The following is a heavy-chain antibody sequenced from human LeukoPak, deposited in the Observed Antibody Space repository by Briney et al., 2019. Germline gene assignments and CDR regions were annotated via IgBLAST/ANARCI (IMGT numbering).Heavy chain of an antibody. Sequence: GGSLRLSCAVSGFNFDDYAMHWVRQAPGKGLEWVAVISYDGSNKYYADSVKGRFTISRDNSKNTLYLQMNSLRAEDTAVYYCARGGGGYDPNYYYYYMDVWGKGTTVTVSS. J-gene: IGHJ6*03. D-gene: IGHD6-19*01. CDR1: GFNFDDYA. CDR3: ARGGGGYDPNYYYYYMDV. CDR2: ISYDGSNK. V-gene: IGHV3-30*01.